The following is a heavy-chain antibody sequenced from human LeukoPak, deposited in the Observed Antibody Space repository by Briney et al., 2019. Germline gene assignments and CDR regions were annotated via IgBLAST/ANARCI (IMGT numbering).Heavy chain of an antibody. CDR2: INPNSGGT. V-gene: IGHV1-2*02. Sequence: ASVKVSCKASGYSFTNYAMNWVRQAPGQGLEWMGWINPNSGGTNYAQKFQGRVTMTRDTSISTAYMELSRLRSDDTAVYYCARGQGIAAAGIFDYWGQGTLVTVSS. J-gene: IGHJ4*02. CDR3: ARGQGIAAAGIFDY. D-gene: IGHD6-13*01. CDR1: GYSFTNYA.